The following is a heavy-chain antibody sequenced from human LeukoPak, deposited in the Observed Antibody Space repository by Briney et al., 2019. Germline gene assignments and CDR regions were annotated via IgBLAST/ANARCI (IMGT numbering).Heavy chain of an antibody. D-gene: IGHD6-13*01. CDR2: TVSRGTT. Sequence: PGGSLRLSCVASGFTFTSDAMNWVRQAPGKGLEWVSSTVSRGTTQYADSVKGRFTVSRDTSKNTFYLQMNSLRADDTAVYYCAKTRPLDSSSWSHGDYWGQGTLVTVSS. V-gene: IGHV3-23*01. CDR1: GFTFTSDA. J-gene: IGHJ4*02. CDR3: AKTRPLDSSSWSHGDY.